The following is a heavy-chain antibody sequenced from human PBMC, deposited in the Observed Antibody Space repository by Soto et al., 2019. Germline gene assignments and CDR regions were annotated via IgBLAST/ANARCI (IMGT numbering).Heavy chain of an antibody. CDR2: ISWNSGSI. V-gene: IGHV3-9*01. CDR1: GFTFDDYA. D-gene: IGHD2-21*02. CDR3: AKALLNCGGDFYAFDY. Sequence: GGALRLSSAASGFTFDDYAMHWVRQAPGKGLEWVSGISWNSGSIGYADSVKGRFTISRDNAKNSLYLQMNSLRAEDTALYYCAKALLNCGGDFYAFDYRGHGTLVTVSP. J-gene: IGHJ4*01.